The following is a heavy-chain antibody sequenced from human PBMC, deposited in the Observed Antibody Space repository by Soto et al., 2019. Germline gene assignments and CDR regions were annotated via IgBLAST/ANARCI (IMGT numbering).Heavy chain of an antibody. D-gene: IGHD4-17*01. CDR1: GGSISRYD. V-gene: IGHV4-59*01. Sequence: SETLSLTCTVSGGSISRYDWSWIRQPPGKGLEWIGYIYYSGSTNYNPSLKSRVTISVDTSKNQFSLKLSSVTAADTAVYYCARGLRGFNWFDPWGQGTLVTVSS. CDR3: ARGLRGFNWFDP. J-gene: IGHJ5*02. CDR2: IYYSGST.